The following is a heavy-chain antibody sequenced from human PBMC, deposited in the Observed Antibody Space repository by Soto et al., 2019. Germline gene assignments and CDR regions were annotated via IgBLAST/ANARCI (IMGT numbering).Heavy chain of an antibody. D-gene: IGHD2-2*01. CDR2: IYQSGST. V-gene: IGHV4-30-2*06. J-gene: IGHJ5*02. Sequence: QLQLRESGAGLVKPSETLSLTCTVSGGSISSGAYSWTWIRQSPGKGLEWLGFIYQSGSTYYSPSLKSRLSISIDKSKNHLSLNLRSVSAADTAVYYCARDNSGCSNSDCYLSGWFDPWGQGTLVTVSS. CDR3: ARDNSGCSNSDCYLSGWFDP. CDR1: GGSISSGAYS.